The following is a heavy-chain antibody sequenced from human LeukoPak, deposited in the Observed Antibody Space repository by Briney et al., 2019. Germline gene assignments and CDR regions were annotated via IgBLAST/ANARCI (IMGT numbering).Heavy chain of an antibody. Sequence: GGSLRLSCAASGFTFSNYNMNWVRQAPGKGLEWLSSISTTGSYIYYADSVKGRFTISRDNAKNSLYLQMNSLMAEDTAVYYCAKSGYNRFDYWGQGTLVTVSS. V-gene: IGHV3-21*04. D-gene: IGHD5-24*01. J-gene: IGHJ4*02. CDR3: AKSGYNRFDY. CDR1: GFTFSNYN. CDR2: ISTTGSYI.